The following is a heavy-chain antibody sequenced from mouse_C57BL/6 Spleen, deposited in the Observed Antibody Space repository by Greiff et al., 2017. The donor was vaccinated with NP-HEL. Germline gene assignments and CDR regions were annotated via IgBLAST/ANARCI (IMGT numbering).Heavy chain of an antibody. CDR3: ARSSSGLYYFDY. J-gene: IGHJ2*01. D-gene: IGHD3-2*02. V-gene: IGHV1-4*01. CDR1: GYTFTSYT. Sequence: VQLQQSGAELARPGASVKMSCKASGYTFTSYTMHWVKQRPGQGLEWIGYINPSSGYTKYNQKFKDKATLTADKSSSTAYMQLSSLTSEDSAVYYCARSSSGLYYFDYWGQGTTLTVSS. CDR2: INPSSGYT.